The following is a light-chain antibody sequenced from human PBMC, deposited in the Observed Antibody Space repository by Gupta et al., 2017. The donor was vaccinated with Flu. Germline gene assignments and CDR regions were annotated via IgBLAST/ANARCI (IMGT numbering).Light chain of an antibody. CDR2: KAF. CDR1: QSINIW. CDR3: RQSPFFYT. V-gene: IGKV1-5*03. Sequence: DIQMTQSPSTLSASVGDRVTITCRASQSINIWLAWYQQKPGKAPKLLIHKAFKVESRVPSRFSGTGSENDFTLTSISPQADDIANYLCRQSPFFYTFGQGTKLDIK. J-gene: IGKJ2*01.